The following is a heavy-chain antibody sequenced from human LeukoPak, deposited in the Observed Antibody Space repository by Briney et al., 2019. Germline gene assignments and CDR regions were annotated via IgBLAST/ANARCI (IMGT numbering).Heavy chain of an antibody. CDR3: ARDGDLWQWLVPSY. CDR1: GYTFTSYA. J-gene: IGHJ4*02. CDR2: INAGNGNT. V-gene: IGHV1-3*01. Sequence: ASVKVSCKASGYTFTSYAMHWVRQAPGQRLEWMGWINAGNGNTKYSQKFQGRVTITRVTSASTAYMELSSLRSEDTAVYYCARDGDLWQWLVPSYWGQGTLVTVSS. D-gene: IGHD6-19*01.